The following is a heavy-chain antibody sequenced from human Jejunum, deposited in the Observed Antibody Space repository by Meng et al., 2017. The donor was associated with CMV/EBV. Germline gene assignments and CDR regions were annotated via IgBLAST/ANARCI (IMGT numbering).Heavy chain of an antibody. V-gene: IGHV4-39*07. CDR3: ARDTKSASDY. J-gene: IGHJ4*02. CDR1: GGSITSSSYF. Sequence: LTGTVAGGSITSSSYFWGWSSQPPGKGMEWIGNISYSVSTYYNQSRKSRVTISLDTSKNQFYRKVTSVTAADTAMYYCARDTKSASDYWGQGTLVTVSS. D-gene: IGHD2-8*01. CDR2: ISYSVST.